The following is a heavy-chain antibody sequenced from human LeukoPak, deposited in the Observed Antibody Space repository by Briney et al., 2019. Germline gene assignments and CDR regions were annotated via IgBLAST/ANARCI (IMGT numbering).Heavy chain of an antibody. J-gene: IGHJ4*02. V-gene: IGHV4-39*01. CDR3: ARRHKNNRGLFDY. D-gene: IGHD1/OR15-1a*01. CDR2: IYYSGST. CDR1: GGSISSSYYY. Sequence: SETLSLTCTVSGGSISSSYYYWGWIRQPPGKGLEWIGSIYYSGSTYYNPSLKSRVTISVDTSKNQFSLKLRSVTAADTAVYYCARRHKNNRGLFDYWGRGTLVTVSS.